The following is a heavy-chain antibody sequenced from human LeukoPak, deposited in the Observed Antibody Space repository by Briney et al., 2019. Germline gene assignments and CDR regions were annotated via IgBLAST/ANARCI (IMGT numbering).Heavy chain of an antibody. J-gene: IGHJ4*02. CDR3: AVEFLGYGSGSYFDY. Sequence: SETLSLTCAVSGGSISSSSYYWGWIRQPPGKGLEWIGSIYYSGSTYYNPSLKSRVTISVDTSKNQFSLKPSSVTAADTAVYYCAVEFLGYGSGSYFDYWGQGTLVTVSS. CDR1: GGSISSSSYY. CDR2: IYYSGST. V-gene: IGHV4-39*01. D-gene: IGHD3-10*01.